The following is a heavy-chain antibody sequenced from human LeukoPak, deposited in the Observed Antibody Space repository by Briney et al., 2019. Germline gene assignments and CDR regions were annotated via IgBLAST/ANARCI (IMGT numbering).Heavy chain of an antibody. CDR2: ISAHNGNT. CDR3: ARDDKSNSWTWFDP. V-gene: IGHV1-18*01. CDR1: GYTFTNYG. D-gene: IGHD2/OR15-2a*01. J-gene: IGHJ5*02. Sequence: GASVTVSCKASGYTFTNYGISWLRQAPGQGLEWMGWISAHNGNTKYAQKIQDRVTMSTDTSTSTAYMELRSLTFDDTAVYYCARDDKSNSWTWFDPWGQGTLVTVSS.